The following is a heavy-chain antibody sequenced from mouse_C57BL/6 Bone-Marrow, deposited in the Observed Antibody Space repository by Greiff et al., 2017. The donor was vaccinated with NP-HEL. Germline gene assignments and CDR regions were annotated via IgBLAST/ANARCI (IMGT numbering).Heavy chain of an antibody. V-gene: IGHV1-54*01. J-gene: IGHJ4*01. CDR3: ARSGTEDAMDY. CDR2: INPGSGGT. Sequence: VKLQESGAELVRPGTSVKVSCKASGYAFTNYLIEWVKQRPGQGLEWIGVINPGSGGTNYNEKFKGKATLTADKSSSTAYMQLSSLTSEDSAVYFCARSGTEDAMDYWGQGTSVTVSS. CDR1: GYAFTNYL. D-gene: IGHD4-1*01.